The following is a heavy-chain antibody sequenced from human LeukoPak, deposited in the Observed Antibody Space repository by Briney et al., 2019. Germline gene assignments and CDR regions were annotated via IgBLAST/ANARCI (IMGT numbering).Heavy chain of an antibody. CDR3: ARVIAAADYYFDY. J-gene: IGHJ4*02. Sequence: GGSLRLSRAASGFTFSSYSMNWVRQAPGEGLEWVSSISSSSSYIYYADSMKGRFTISRDNAKNSLYLQMNSLRAEDTAVYYCARVIAAADYYFDYWGQGTLVTVSS. CDR1: GFTFSSYS. V-gene: IGHV3-21*01. D-gene: IGHD6-13*01. CDR2: ISSSSSYI.